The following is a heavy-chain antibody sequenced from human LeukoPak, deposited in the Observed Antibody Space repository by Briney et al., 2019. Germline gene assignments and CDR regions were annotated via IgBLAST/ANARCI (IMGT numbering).Heavy chain of an antibody. CDR1: GGSISSGGYS. CDR3: ARLSTVTTSFDY. CDR2: IYYSGST. J-gene: IGHJ4*02. V-gene: IGHV4-30-4*07. D-gene: IGHD4-17*01. Sequence: SQTLSLTCAVSGGSISSGGYSWSWIRQPPGKGLEWIGYIYYSGSTYYNPSLKSRVTISVDASKNQFSLRLSSVTAADTAVYYCARLSTVTTSFDYWGQGTLVTVSS.